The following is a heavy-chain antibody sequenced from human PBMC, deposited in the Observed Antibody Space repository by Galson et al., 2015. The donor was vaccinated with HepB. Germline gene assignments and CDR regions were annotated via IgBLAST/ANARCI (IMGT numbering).Heavy chain of an antibody. V-gene: IGHV1-18*01. CDR1: GYTFTSYG. Sequence: SVKVSCKASGYTFTSYGISWVRQAPGQGLEWMGWISAYNGNTNYAQKLQGRVTMTTDTSTSTAYMELRSLRSDDTAVYYCARGEKLRFLEWDNPRARPEGLADGDYWGQGTLVTVSS. J-gene: IGHJ4*02. D-gene: IGHD3-3*01. CDR2: ISAYNGNT. CDR3: ARGEKLRFLEWDNPRARPEGLADGDY.